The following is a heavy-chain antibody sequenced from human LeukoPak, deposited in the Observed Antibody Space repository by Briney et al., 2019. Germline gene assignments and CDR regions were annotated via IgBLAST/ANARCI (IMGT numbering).Heavy chain of an antibody. Sequence: SETLSLTCAVYGGSFSGYYWSWIRQPPGRGLEWIGEINHSGSTNYNPSLKSRVTISVDTSKNQFSLKLSSVTAADTAVYYCARGPIRVPYSSSCHFDYCGQGTLVTVSS. CDR2: INHSGST. J-gene: IGHJ4*02. V-gene: IGHV4-34*01. CDR1: GGSFSGYY. D-gene: IGHD6-13*01. CDR3: ARGPIRVPYSSSCHFDY.